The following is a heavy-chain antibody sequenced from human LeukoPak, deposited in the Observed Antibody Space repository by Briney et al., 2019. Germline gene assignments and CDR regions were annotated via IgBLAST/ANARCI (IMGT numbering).Heavy chain of an antibody. V-gene: IGHV3-7*01. CDR1: GFNFSRYW. Sequence: GGSLRLSYAASGFNFSRYWMSWVRQAPGKGLEWVANIKQDGSEKYYVDSVKGRFTISRDNARNSLYLQMNNLRAEDTAVYYCAREEYGDHMWWGQGTLVTVSS. J-gene: IGHJ4*02. D-gene: IGHD4-17*01. CDR2: IKQDGSEK. CDR3: AREEYGDHMW.